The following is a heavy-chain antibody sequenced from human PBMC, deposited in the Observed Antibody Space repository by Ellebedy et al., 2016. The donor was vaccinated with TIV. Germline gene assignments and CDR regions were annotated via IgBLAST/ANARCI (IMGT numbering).Heavy chain of an antibody. CDR3: AREMGGLAYCSSTSCYYYYGMDV. Sequence: SETLSLTCTVSGGSISSYYWSWIRQPPGKGLEWIGYIYYSGSTNYNPSLKSRVTISVDTSKNQFSLKLSSVTAADTAVYYCAREMGGLAYCSSTSCYYYYGMDVWGQGTTVTVSS. CDR2: IYYSGST. V-gene: IGHV4-59*01. D-gene: IGHD2-2*01. J-gene: IGHJ6*02. CDR1: GGSISSYY.